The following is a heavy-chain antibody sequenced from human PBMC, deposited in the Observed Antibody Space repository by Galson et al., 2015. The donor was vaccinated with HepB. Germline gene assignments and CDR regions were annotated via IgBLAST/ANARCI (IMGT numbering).Heavy chain of an antibody. CDR1: GYSFTSYW. CDR2: IYPGDSDT. D-gene: IGHD3-3*01. J-gene: IGHJ2*01. V-gene: IGHV5-51*03. CDR3: ARLPPTSSPYYDFWSGYYGDWYFDL. Sequence: QSGAEVKKPGESLKISCKGSGYSFTSYWIGWVRQMPGKGLEWMGIIYPGDSDTRYSPSFQGQVTISADKSISTAYLQWSSLKASDTAMYYCARLPPTSSPYYDFWSGYYGDWYFDLWGRGTLVTVSS.